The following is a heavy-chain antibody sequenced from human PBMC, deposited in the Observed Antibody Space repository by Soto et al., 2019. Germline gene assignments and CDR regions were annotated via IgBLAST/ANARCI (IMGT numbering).Heavy chain of an antibody. V-gene: IGHV3-23*01. J-gene: IGHJ4*02. D-gene: IGHD3-3*01. CDR1: GFTFSSYA. CDR2: ISGSGGST. CDR3: AKRSGYDFWSGVYYFDY. Sequence: GGSLRLSCAAPGFTFSSYAMSWVRQAPGKGLEWVSAISGSGGSTYYADSVKGRFTISRDNSKNTLYLQMNSLRAEDTAVYYCAKRSGYDFWSGVYYFDYWGQGTLVTVSS.